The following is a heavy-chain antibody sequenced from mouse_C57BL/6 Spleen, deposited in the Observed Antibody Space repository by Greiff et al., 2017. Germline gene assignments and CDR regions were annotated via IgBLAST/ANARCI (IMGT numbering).Heavy chain of an antibody. V-gene: IGHV5-4*01. CDR1: GFTFSSYA. CDR3: AREDDRGGAY. J-gene: IGHJ3*01. CDR2: ISDGGSYT. D-gene: IGHD2-12*01. Sequence: EVQLVESGGGLVKPGGSLKLSCAASGFTFSSYAMSWVRQTPEKRLEWVATISDGGSYTYYPDNVKGRFTISRDNAKNNLYLQMSHLKSEDTAMYYCAREDDRGGAYWGQGTLVTVSA.